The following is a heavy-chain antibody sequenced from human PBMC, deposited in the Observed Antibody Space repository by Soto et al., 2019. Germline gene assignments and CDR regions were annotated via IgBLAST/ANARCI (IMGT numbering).Heavy chain of an antibody. J-gene: IGHJ4*02. CDR3: AKGPNFSSSMDY. CDR2: IRSDGSRK. CDR1: GFTFSRYG. V-gene: IGHV3-30*18. D-gene: IGHD6-6*01. Sequence: QVQLVESGGGVVQPGTSLRLSCAASGFTFSRYGMHWVRQAPGKGLEWVAVIRSDGSRKYYADSVEGRFTISRDNSRNTLYLQMNSLRVEDTALYYCAKGPNFSSSMDYWGQGTRVTVSS.